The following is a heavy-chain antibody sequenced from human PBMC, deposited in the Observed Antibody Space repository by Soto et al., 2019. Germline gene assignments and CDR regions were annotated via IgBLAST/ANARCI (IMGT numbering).Heavy chain of an antibody. D-gene: IGHD1-26*01. CDR2: IKSKTDCGTT. CDR3: TTVASSGSYAY. CDR1: VFTFSNAS. V-gene: IGHV3-15*01. J-gene: IGHJ4*02. Sequence: PGWSLRLSCAASVFTFSNASMSWFRQAPGKGLEWVGRIKSKTDCGTTDYAAPVKGRFTISRDDSKNTLYLQMNSLKTEDTAVYYCTTVASSGSYAYWGQGTLVTVSS.